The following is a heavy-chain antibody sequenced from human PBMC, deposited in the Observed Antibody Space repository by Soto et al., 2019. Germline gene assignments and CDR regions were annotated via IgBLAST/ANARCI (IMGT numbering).Heavy chain of an antibody. J-gene: IGHJ4*02. V-gene: IGHV3-9*01. CDR2: ISWNSGSI. Sequence: GGSLRLSCAASGFTFDDYAMHWVRQAPGKGLEWVSGISWNSGSIGYADSVKGRFTISRDNAKNSLYLQMNSLRAEDTALYYCAKDTGDGYNFRPLDYWGQGTLVTVSS. D-gene: IGHD2-21*01. CDR3: AKDTGDGYNFRPLDY. CDR1: GFTFDDYA.